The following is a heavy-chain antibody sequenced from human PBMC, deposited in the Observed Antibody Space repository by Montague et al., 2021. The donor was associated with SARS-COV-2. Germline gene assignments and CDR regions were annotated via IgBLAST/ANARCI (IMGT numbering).Heavy chain of an antibody. CDR1: VFTFNNYG. V-gene: IGHV3-30*18. CDR3: AKASEVFWLGQFARDAFDI. D-gene: IGHD3-10*01. CDR2: ISYEGSQK. Sequence: SLSFSASVFTFNNYGIHWVRQAPGKGLEWVAVISYEGSQKFFSDSVKGRFAISRDSAQRTVFLQMNSLRVDDTAVYHCAKASEVFWLGQFARDAFDIWGQGTTVVVSS. J-gene: IGHJ3*02.